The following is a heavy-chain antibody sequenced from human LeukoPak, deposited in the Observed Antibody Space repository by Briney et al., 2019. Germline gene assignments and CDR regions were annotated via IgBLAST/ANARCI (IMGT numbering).Heavy chain of an antibody. Sequence: PGGSLRLSCAASGFTFSGSTMHWVRQASGKGLEWIGRIRSKAHSYATAYSASVKGRFTISRDDSKNTAYLQMNSLKTEDTAVYYCTRSPAVDCGGDCGGQGTLVTVSS. D-gene: IGHD2-21*01. CDR3: TRSPAVDCGGDC. CDR1: GFTFSGST. J-gene: IGHJ4*02. V-gene: IGHV3-73*01. CDR2: IRSKAHSYAT.